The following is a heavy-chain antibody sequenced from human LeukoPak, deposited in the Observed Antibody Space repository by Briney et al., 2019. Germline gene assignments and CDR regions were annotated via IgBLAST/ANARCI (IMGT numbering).Heavy chain of an antibody. CDR3: ARFIGSSNFDY. CDR1: GYTFSGYF. CDR2: IYPNSGGT. V-gene: IGHV1-2*02. Sequence: ASVKVSCRASGYTFSGYFMHWVRQAPGQGLEWMGWIYPNSGGTKYAQKFQGRVTMTRDTSISTIYMELSSLRSDDTAVYYCARFIGSSNFDYWGQGTLVTVSS. D-gene: IGHD1-26*01. J-gene: IGHJ4*02.